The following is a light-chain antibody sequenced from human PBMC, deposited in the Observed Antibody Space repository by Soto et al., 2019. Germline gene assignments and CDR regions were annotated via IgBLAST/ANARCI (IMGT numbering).Light chain of an antibody. V-gene: IGKV1-5*03. CDR3: QQYKSYPWT. Sequence: DIQMTQSPSTLSASVGDRVTITCRASQSISSWLAWYQQKPGKAPRLLIYIAYSLESGVTSRFSDSGPVTEFTLTISSLQPDDFATYYCQQYKSYPWTFGQGTKVEIK. CDR2: IAY. CDR1: QSISSW. J-gene: IGKJ1*01.